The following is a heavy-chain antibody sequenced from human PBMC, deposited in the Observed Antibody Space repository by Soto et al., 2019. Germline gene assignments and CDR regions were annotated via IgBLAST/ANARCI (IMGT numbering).Heavy chain of an antibody. CDR2: IIPIFGTA. V-gene: IGHV1-69*01. CDR3: ARVSAGIVGVNFDY. J-gene: IGHJ4*02. CDR1: GGTFSSYA. Sequence: QVQLVQSGAEVKKPGSSVKVSCKASGGTFSSYAISWVRQAPGQGLEWMGGIIPIFGTANYAQKFQGRVTITADESTSTADMELSRLRSEDTAVYYCARVSAGIVGVNFDYWGQGTLVTVSS. D-gene: IGHD1-26*01.